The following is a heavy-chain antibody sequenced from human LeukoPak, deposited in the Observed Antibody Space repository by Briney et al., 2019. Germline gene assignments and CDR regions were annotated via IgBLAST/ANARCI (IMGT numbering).Heavy chain of an antibody. V-gene: IGHV4-4*07. D-gene: IGHD5-12*01. J-gene: IGHJ3*02. CDR3: ARAGIGYSGYDFYYAFDI. CDR1: GGSISSYY. Sequence: PSETPSLTCTVSGGSISSYYWSWIRQPAGKGLEWIGRIYTSGSTNYNPSLKSRVTMSVDTSKNQFSLKLSSVTAADTAVYYCARAGIGYSGYDFYYAFDIWGQGTMVTVSS. CDR2: IYTSGST.